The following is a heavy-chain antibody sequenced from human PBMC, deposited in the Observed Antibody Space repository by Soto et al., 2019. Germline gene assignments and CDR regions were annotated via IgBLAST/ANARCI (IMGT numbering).Heavy chain of an antibody. CDR1: GGSISSSSYY. CDR2: IYYSGST. J-gene: IGHJ4*01. Sequence: QLQLQESGPGLVKPSETLSLTCTVSGGSISSSSYYWGWIRQPPGKGLEWIGSIYYSGSTYYNPSLKSRVTISVDTSKNQFALKLSSVTAADTAVYYCARINSSWFDYWGQGTLVTVSS. V-gene: IGHV4-39*01. D-gene: IGHD6-13*01. CDR3: ARINSSWFDY.